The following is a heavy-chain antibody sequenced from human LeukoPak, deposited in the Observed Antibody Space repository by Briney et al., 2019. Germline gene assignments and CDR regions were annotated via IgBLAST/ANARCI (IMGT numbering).Heavy chain of an antibody. J-gene: IGHJ4*02. CDR1: GGSFSGYY. CDR3: ARGTYCSGGSGYIHFDY. Sequence: SETLSLTCAVSGGSFSGYYWCWIRHPPRQGLEWMWEINHSGSTNYSPSLKSRVTMSVDTSKNQFSLKLSSVTAADTAVYYCARGTYCSGGSGYIHFDYWGKGITVTVSS. V-gene: IGHV4-34*01. CDR2: INHSGST. D-gene: IGHD2-15*01.